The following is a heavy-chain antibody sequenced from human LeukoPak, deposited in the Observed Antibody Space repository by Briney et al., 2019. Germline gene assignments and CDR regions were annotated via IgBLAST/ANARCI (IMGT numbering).Heavy chain of an antibody. CDR3: TSPSGYSGYDEPHH. CDR2: ISSSGSTK. J-gene: IGHJ5*02. Sequence: GGSLRLPCAPSLFTFSDYYMSWIRQAPGKGLEWVSYISSSGSTKYYADSVKRRFTISRDNAKNQLYLQMNTLRAEDTAVYYCTSPSGYSGYDEPHHWGQGTLVTVSS. CDR1: LFTFSDYY. D-gene: IGHD5-12*01. V-gene: IGHV3-11*01.